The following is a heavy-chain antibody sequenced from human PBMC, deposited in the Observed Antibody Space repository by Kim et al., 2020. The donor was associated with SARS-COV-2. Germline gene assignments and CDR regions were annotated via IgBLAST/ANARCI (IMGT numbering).Heavy chain of an antibody. Sequence: ASVKVSCKASGYTFTSYGISWVRQAPGQGLEWMGWISAYNGNTNYAQKLQGRVTMTTDTSTSTAYMELRSLRSDDTAVYYCARDRGPSIVPAAINTVSYYYYYGMDVWGQGTTVTVSS. CDR3: ARDRGPSIVPAAINTVSYYYYYGMDV. J-gene: IGHJ6*02. V-gene: IGHV1-18*01. D-gene: IGHD2-2*01. CDR2: ISAYNGNT. CDR1: GYTFTSYG.